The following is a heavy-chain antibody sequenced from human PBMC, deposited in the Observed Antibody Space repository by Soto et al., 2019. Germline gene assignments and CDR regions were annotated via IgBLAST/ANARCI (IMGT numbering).Heavy chain of an antibody. V-gene: IGHV3-30*03. Sequence: QVQLVESGGGVVQPGRSLRLSCAASGFPFTSYGRHWVREGPDKGLAWVAIISYDGSDKYYADSVKGRFTISRENSKNTLYLQMNSLRPEDTALYYCVGGQYYFDYRGQGTLVIVSS. CDR1: GFPFTSYG. CDR2: ISYDGSDK. J-gene: IGHJ4*02. D-gene: IGHD3-10*01. CDR3: VGGQYYFDY.